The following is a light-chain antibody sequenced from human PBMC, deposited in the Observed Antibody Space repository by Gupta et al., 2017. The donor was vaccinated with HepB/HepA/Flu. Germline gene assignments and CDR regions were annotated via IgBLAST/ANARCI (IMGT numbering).Light chain of an antibody. J-gene: IGKJ2*01. Sequence: IQMTQSTSSLSASVGDRLTITCQATHDIKNFLNWFQQKPGKAPRLLIYGASNLESGVPPRFSGSGSGTEFSFTIASVQPEDVAAYVCQQDDHLPYTFGQGTELEI. CDR2: GAS. CDR1: HDIKNF. V-gene: IGKV1-33*01. CDR3: QQDDHLPYT.